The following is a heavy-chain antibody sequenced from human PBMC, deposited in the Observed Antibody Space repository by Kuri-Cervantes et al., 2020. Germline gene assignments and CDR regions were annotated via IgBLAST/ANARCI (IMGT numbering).Heavy chain of an antibody. V-gene: IGHV3-53*01. J-gene: IGHJ6*02. D-gene: IGHD3-3*01. CDR3: ARDPGTYYDFWSGLNYYYYGMDV. CDR1: GFTVSSHY. CDR2: IYSGGST. Sequence: GGSLRLSCAASGFTVSSHYMSWVRQAPGKGLEWVSVIYSGGSTYYADSVKGRFTISRDNSKNTLYLQMNSLRAEDTAVYYCARDPGTYYDFWSGLNYYYYGMDVWGQGTTVTVSS.